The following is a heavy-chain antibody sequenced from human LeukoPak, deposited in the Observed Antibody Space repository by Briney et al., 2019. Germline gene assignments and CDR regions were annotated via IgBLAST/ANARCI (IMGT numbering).Heavy chain of an antibody. CDR1: GFTFSSYA. V-gene: IGHV3-30-3*01. Sequence: HPGGSLRLSCAASGFTFSSYAMHWVRQAPGKGLEWVAVISYDGSIKYYADSVKGRFTTSRDNSKNMLYLQMNSLSAEDTAVYYCARGPGYSSGWYVLSVDYWGQGTLVTVSS. CDR2: ISYDGSIK. D-gene: IGHD6-19*01. CDR3: ARGPGYSSGWYVLSVDY. J-gene: IGHJ4*02.